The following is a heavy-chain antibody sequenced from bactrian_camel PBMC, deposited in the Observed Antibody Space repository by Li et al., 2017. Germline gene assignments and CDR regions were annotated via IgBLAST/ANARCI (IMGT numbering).Heavy chain of an antibody. CDR2: TYTGDGRT. D-gene: IGHD1*01. V-gene: IGHV3S54*01. CDR1: GYRYPNTC. Sequence: VQLVESGGGSVQAGGSLRLSCVASGYRYPNTCVAWLRQAPGKKREAVAITYTGDGRTWYVDSVKGRFTISKDNAKKTVYLQMDNLKPEDTAMYYCARGPRPLNSCYLESPPYNYWGQGTQVTVS. J-gene: IGHJ4*01. CDR3: ARGPRPLNSCYLESPPYNY.